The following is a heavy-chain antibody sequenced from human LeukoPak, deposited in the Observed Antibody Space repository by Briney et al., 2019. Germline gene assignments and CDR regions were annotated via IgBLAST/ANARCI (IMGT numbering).Heavy chain of an antibody. J-gene: IGHJ6*03. CDR3: ARSDYYYYMDV. CDR1: GDSISSYY. V-gene: IGHV4-34*01. CDR2: INHSGST. Sequence: PSETLSLTCAVSGDSISSYYWSWIRQPPGKGLEWIGEINHSGSTNYNPSLKSRVTISVDTSKNQFSLKLSSVTAADTAVYYCARSDYYYYMDVWGKGTTVTVSS.